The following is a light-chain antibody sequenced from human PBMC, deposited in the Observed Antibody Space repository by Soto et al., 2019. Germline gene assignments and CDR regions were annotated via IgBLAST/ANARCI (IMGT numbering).Light chain of an antibody. CDR3: QQYNSYSYT. J-gene: IGKJ2*01. Sequence: DIQMTQSPSTLSASVGDRVTITCRASQSISSWLAWYQQKPGKAPKLLIYDASSLESGVPSRFNGSGSGTEFTLTISSLQSDDFATYYCQQYNSYSYTFGQGTK. V-gene: IGKV1-5*01. CDR2: DAS. CDR1: QSISSW.